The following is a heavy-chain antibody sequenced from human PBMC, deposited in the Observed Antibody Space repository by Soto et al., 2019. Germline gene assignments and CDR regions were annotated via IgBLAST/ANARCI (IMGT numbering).Heavy chain of an antibody. CDR1: GFTFSSYA. CDR2: ISGSGDST. Sequence: EVQLLESGGGLVQPGGSLRLSCAASGFTFSSYAMRWVRQAPVRGLEWVSAISGSGDSTYYAGSVKGRFTISRDNSKNTLYLQMNSLRAEDTAVYYCARRGSGSYFDYWGQGTRVTVSS. D-gene: IGHD1-26*01. V-gene: IGHV3-23*01. J-gene: IGHJ4*02. CDR3: ARRGSGSYFDY.